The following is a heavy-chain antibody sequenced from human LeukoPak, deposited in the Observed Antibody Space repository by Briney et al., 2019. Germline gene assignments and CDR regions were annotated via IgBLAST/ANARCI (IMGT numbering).Heavy chain of an antibody. V-gene: IGHV1-24*01. CDR1: GYTLTELS. CDR2: FDPEDGET. Sequence: ASVKVSCKVSGYTLTELSMHWVRQAPGKGLEWMGGFDPEDGETIYAQKFQGRVTMTEDTSTDTAYMELSSLRSEDTAVYYCATVPYGGNSGGYWGQGTLVTVSS. D-gene: IGHD4-23*01. CDR3: ATVPYGGNSGGY. J-gene: IGHJ4*02.